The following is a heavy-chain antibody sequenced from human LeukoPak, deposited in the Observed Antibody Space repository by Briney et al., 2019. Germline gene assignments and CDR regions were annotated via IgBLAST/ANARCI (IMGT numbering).Heavy chain of an antibody. D-gene: IGHD3-3*01. Sequence: GRSLRLSCAASGFIFSNYGMHWVRQPPGKGLEWVAAISLDGGIKYYADSVKGRFTISRDNAKNSLYLQMNSLRAEDTAVYYCASLNLEWLLGAFDIWGQGTMVTVSS. J-gene: IGHJ3*02. CDR2: ISLDGGIK. CDR3: ASLNLEWLLGAFDI. V-gene: IGHV3-30*03. CDR1: GFIFSNYG.